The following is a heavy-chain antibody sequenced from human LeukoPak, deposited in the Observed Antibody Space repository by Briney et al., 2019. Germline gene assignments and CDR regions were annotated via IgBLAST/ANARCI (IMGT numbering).Heavy chain of an antibody. CDR2: ISGSGGST. D-gene: IGHD2-15*01. CDR1: GFTFSSYA. V-gene: IGHV3-23*01. Sequence: GGSLRLSCAASGFTFSSYAMSWVRQAPGKGLEWVSAISGSGGSTHYADSVKGRFTISRDNSKNTLYLQMNSLRAEDTAVYYCAKVVLGYCSGGSCYHGSPLDYWGQGTLVTVSS. J-gene: IGHJ4*02. CDR3: AKVVLGYCSGGSCYHGSPLDY.